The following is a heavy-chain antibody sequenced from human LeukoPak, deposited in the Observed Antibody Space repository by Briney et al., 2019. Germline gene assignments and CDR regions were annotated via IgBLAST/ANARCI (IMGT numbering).Heavy chain of an antibody. CDR1: GYSVSSEDY. J-gene: IGHJ4*02. CDR3: ARAAAPTYFFDY. V-gene: IGHV4-38-2*02. Sequence: SETLSLTCTVSGYSVSSEDYWGWIRQTPGKGLEWTGSFYHRGSYYNPSLKSRITLLLDMSKNQFSLKLSSVTAADTAVFYCARAAAPTYFFDYWGQGTLVTVSS. CDR2: FYHRGS. D-gene: IGHD6-13*01.